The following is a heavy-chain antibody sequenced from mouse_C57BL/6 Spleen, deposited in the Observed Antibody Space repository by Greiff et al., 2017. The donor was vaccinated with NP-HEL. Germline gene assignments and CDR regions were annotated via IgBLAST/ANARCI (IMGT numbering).Heavy chain of an antibody. CDR1: GFTFSDYY. Sequence: EVMLVESEGGLVQPGSSMKLSCTASGFTFSDYYMAWVRQVPEKGLEWVANINYDGSSTYYLDSLKSRFIISRDNAKNILYLQMSSLKSEDTATYYCARVNWDVGYWYFDVWGTGTTVTVSS. CDR2: INYDGSST. D-gene: IGHD4-1*01. V-gene: IGHV5-16*01. J-gene: IGHJ1*03. CDR3: ARVNWDVGYWYFDV.